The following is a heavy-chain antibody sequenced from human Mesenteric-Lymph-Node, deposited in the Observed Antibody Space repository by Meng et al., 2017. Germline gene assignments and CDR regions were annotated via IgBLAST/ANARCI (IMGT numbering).Heavy chain of an antibody. CDR3: ARSRSLGYCSSTSCYMEGDFDY. CDR2: IWYDGSNK. V-gene: IGHV3-33*01. J-gene: IGHJ4*02. CDR1: GFTFSSYG. D-gene: IGHD2-2*02. Sequence: GESLKISCAASGFTFSSYGMHWVRQAPGKGLEWVAVIWYDGSNKYYADSVKGRFTISRDNSKNTLYPQMNSLRAEDTAVYYCARSRSLGYCSSTSCYMEGDFDYWGQGTLVTVSS.